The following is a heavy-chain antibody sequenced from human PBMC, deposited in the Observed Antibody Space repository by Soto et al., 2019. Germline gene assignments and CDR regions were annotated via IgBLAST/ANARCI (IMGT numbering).Heavy chain of an antibody. Sequence: GGSLRLSCAASGFTFSSYAMSWVRQAPGKGLEWVSAISGSGGSTYYADSVKGRFTISRDNSKNTLYLQMNSLRAEDTAVYYCATTHDFWSGYPNWFDPWGHGTLVTVSS. CDR2: ISGSGGST. CDR3: ATTHDFWSGYPNWFDP. J-gene: IGHJ5*02. V-gene: IGHV3-23*01. CDR1: GFTFSSYA. D-gene: IGHD3-3*01.